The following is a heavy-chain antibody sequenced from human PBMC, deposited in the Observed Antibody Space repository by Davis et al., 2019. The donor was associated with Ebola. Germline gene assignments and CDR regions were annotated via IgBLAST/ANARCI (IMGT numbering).Heavy chain of an antibody. CDR1: GFTFSSYW. CDR2: ISYDGNNK. D-gene: IGHD2-2*01. CDR3: ARDFLPYCSSTSCYPFDY. J-gene: IGHJ4*02. Sequence: GGSLRLSCAASGFTFSSYWMSWVRQAPGKGLEWVAVISYDGNNKYYADSVKGRFTISRDNSKNTLYLQMNSLRAEDTAVYYCARDFLPYCSSTSCYPFDYWGQGTLVTVSS. V-gene: IGHV3-30*03.